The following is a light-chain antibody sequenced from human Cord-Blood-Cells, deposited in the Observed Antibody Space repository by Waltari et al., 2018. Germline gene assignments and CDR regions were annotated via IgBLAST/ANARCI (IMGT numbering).Light chain of an antibody. CDR1: SSDVGSYNL. J-gene: IGLJ1*01. CDR2: EGS. CDR3: SSYTSSSTYV. V-gene: IGLV2-14*02. Sequence: QSALTQPASVSGSPGQSITISCTGPSSDVGSYNLVSWYQQHPGKAPKLMIYEGSKRPSGVSNRFSGSKSGNTASLTISGLQAEDEADYYCSSYTSSSTYVFGTGTKVTVL.